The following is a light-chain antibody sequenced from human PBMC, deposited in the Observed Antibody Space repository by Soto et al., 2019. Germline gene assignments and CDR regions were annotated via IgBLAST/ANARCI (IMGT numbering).Light chain of an antibody. CDR1: QSLLYSSYNQTF. CDR2: WAS. V-gene: IGKV4-1*01. Sequence: IVMTQSPESLAVPLGERATINCKSSQSLLYSSYNQTFLAWYQHRPGQPPRLLISWASIRQSGVPDRFSPSGSGTDFTLSIRRLQPEDVAVYYCQQYYSTLVTFGQGTKLEI. J-gene: IGKJ2*01. CDR3: QQYYSTLVT.